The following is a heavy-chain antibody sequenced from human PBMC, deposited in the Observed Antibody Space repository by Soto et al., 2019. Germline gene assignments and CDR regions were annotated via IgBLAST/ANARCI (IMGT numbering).Heavy chain of an antibody. J-gene: IGHJ5*02. CDR2: TYPGDSAT. CDR3: ARHGFYGDYSSNYFDP. V-gene: IGHV5-51*01. D-gene: IGHD4-17*01. CDR1: GFAFSNYW. Sequence: GESLKISCKTSGFAFSNYWVGWVRQMPGKGFEWMGITYPGDSATKYSPSFQGHVTISSDKSTNTAYLQWNSLKASDTAMYYCARHGFYGDYSSNYFDPWGQGTLVTVPQ.